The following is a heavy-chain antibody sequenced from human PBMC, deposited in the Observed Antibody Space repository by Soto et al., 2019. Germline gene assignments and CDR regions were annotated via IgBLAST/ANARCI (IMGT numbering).Heavy chain of an antibody. Sequence: TLSLTCTVSGGSISSGDYYWSWIRQPPGKGLEWIGYIYYSGSTYYNPSLKSRVTISVDTSKNQFSLKLSSVTAADTAVYYCAREWKVTMVRGDTYNWFDPWGQGTLVTVSS. V-gene: IGHV4-30-4*01. CDR2: IYYSGST. J-gene: IGHJ5*02. CDR1: GGSISSGDYY. CDR3: AREWKVTMVRGDTYNWFDP. D-gene: IGHD3-10*01.